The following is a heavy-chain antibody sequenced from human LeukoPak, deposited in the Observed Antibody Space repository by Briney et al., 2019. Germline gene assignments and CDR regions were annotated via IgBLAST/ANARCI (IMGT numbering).Heavy chain of an antibody. J-gene: IGHJ5*01. CDR1: GYTFTSYY. Sequence: ASVKVSCKASGYTFTSYYMHWMRQAPGQGLEWMGIINPSGGSTSYTQKFQGRVTLTRDTSTSTVYMELSSLRSEDTAVYYCARGYSSNWYVYWGQGTLVTVSS. CDR3: ARGYSSNWYVY. V-gene: IGHV1-46*01. D-gene: IGHD6-13*01. CDR2: INPSGGST.